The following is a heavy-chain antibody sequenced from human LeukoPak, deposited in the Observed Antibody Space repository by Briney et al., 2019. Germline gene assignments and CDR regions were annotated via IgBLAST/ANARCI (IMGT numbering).Heavy chain of an antibody. CDR3: TTIGYYDSSGYLFDY. Sequence: GGSLRLSCAASGFTFSNAWMSWVRQAPGKGLEWVGRIKSKTDGGTTDYAAPVKGRFTISRDDSKNTLYLQMNSLKTVDTAVYYCTTIGYYDSSGYLFDYWGQGTLVTVSS. CDR2: IKSKTDGGTT. J-gene: IGHJ4*02. V-gene: IGHV3-15*01. D-gene: IGHD3-22*01. CDR1: GFTFSNAW.